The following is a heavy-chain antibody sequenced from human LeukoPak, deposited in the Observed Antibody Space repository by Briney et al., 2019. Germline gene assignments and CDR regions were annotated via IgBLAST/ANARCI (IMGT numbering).Heavy chain of an antibody. J-gene: IGHJ6*03. CDR2: MNPNSGNT. CDR1: GYTFTSYD. D-gene: IGHD3-16*01. Sequence: GASVKVSCKASGYTFTSYDINWVRQATGQGLEWMGWMNPNSGNTGYAQKFQGRVTITRNTSISTAYMELSSLRSEDTAVYYCARGRNWGDLARAINYYYYYYMDVWGKGTTVTVSS. V-gene: IGHV1-8*03. CDR3: ARGRNWGDLARAINYYYYYYMDV.